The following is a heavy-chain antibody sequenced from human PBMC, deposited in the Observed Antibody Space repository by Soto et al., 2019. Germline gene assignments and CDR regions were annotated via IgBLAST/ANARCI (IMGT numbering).Heavy chain of an antibody. CDR2: IIPVFRTS. J-gene: IGHJ4*02. D-gene: IGHD1-26*01. CDR3: AKDRSWDGGGGES. V-gene: IGHV1-69*18. Sequence: QVQLVQSGAEVKKPGSSVKVSCSASGVTFSSYAFTWVRQAPGQGLEWMGNIIPVFRTSNYAQRFQGRLTISACESTNAGYMKLSSLRAEDTAVYFCAKDRSWDGGGGESWGQGTMVIVSS. CDR1: GVTFSSYA.